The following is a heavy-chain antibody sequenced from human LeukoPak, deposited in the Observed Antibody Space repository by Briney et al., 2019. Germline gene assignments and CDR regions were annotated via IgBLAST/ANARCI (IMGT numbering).Heavy chain of an antibody. D-gene: IGHD3-22*01. V-gene: IGHV3-15*01. CDR1: GFTFSSYV. Sequence: GGSLRLSCAASGFTFSSYVMSWVRQAPGKGLEWVGRIKTKTDGGTTDYAAPVKGRFSISRDDSTKTMYLQMNSLKTEDTAVYYCTTDFYDSSGLRYWGQGTLVTVSS. CDR3: TTDFYDSSGLRY. CDR2: IKTKTDGGTT. J-gene: IGHJ4*02.